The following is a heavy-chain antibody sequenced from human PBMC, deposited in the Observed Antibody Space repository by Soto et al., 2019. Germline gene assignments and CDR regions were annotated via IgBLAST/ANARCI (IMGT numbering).Heavy chain of an antibody. J-gene: IGHJ4*02. Sequence: ASVKVSCKASGGTFSSYAISWVRQAPGQGLEWMGGIIPIFGTANYAQKFQGRVTITADESTSTAYMELSSLRSEDTAVYYCAGGNIVLVPAAMPFDYWGQGTLVTVS. CDR3: AGGNIVLVPAAMPFDY. CDR2: IIPIFGTA. CDR1: GGTFSSYA. V-gene: IGHV1-69*13. D-gene: IGHD2-2*01.